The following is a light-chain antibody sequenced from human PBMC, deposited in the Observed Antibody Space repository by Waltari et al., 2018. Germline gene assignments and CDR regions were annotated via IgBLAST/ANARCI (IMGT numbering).Light chain of an antibody. V-gene: IGLV2-8*01. Sequence: QSALTQPPSASGSPGQSVTISCTGTSSDVGNYNYVSWYQQHPGKAPKLMIYEVTKRPSWVPDRFSGSKSGNTASLTVSGLQAEDEADYYCTSYAGSNNGVFGGGTKLTVL. CDR1: SSDVGNYNY. J-gene: IGLJ3*02. CDR3: TSYAGSNNGV. CDR2: EVT.